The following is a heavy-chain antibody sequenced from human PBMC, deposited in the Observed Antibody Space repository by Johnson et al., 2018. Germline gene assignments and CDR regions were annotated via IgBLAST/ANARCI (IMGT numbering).Heavy chain of an antibody. V-gene: IGHV4-59*01. CDR2: IYYSCST. CDR3: ARVITCSDWLLRPTAFDI. CDR1: GGSITTNF. J-gene: IGHJ3*02. D-gene: IGHD3-9*01. Sequence: QVQLVESGPGLVKPSETLSLICTVSGGSITTNFYSWIRQPPGKGLEWIGHIYYSCSTTYNPSLKSRVIFSIDTSNNQVSLQLRSVTAADTAIYYCARVITCSDWLLRPTAFDIWGLGTVVTVSS.